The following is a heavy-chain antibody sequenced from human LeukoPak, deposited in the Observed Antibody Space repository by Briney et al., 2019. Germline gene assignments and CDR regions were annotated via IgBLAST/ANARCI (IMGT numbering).Heavy chain of an antibody. CDR3: AVGYSNYPPPF. V-gene: IGHV1-69*13. CDR2: IIPIFGTA. J-gene: IGHJ4*02. D-gene: IGHD4-11*01. CDR1: GCTFSSYA. Sequence: SVKVSCKASGCTFSSYAISWVRQAPGQGLEWMGGIIPIFGTANYAQKFQGRVTITADESTSTAYMELSSLRSEDTAVYYCAVGYSNYPPPFWGQGTLVTVSS.